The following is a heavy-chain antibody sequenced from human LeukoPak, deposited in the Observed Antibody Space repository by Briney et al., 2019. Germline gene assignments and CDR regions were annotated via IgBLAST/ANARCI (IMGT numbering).Heavy chain of an antibody. Sequence: GGSLRLSCSASGFTFSSYAMHWVRQAPGKGLEYVSAISSNGGSTYYADSVKGRFTISRDNSKNTLYLQMSSLRAEETAVYYCVKSSLVLGNAFDIWGQGTMVTVSS. CDR1: GFTFSSYA. D-gene: IGHD4/OR15-4a*01. CDR3: VKSSLVLGNAFDI. V-gene: IGHV3-64D*06. CDR2: ISSNGGST. J-gene: IGHJ3*02.